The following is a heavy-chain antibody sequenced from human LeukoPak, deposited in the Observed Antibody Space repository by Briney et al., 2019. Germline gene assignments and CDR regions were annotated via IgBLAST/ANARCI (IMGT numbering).Heavy chain of an antibody. CDR1: GGSISSGSYY. Sequence: SETLSLTCTVSGGSISSGSYYWSWIRQPAGKGLEWIGRIYTSGSTNYNPSLKSRVTISVDTSKNQFSLKLSSVTAADTAVYYCASDGSGSYDYYYYMDVWGKGATVTVSS. J-gene: IGHJ6*03. D-gene: IGHD3-10*01. CDR2: IYTSGST. CDR3: ASDGSGSYDYYYYMDV. V-gene: IGHV4-61*02.